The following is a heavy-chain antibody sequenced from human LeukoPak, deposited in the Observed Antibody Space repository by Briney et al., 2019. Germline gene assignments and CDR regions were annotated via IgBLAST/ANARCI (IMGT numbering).Heavy chain of an antibody. D-gene: IGHD3-16*01. J-gene: IGHJ5*02. CDR1: GYTFTSYY. CDR3: ATGLPYMNWFDP. Sequence: GASVKVSCKASGYTFTSYYMHWVRQAPGKGLEWMGGFDPEDGETIHAQKFQGRVTMTEDTSTDTAYMELSSLRSEDTAVYYCATGLPYMNWFDPWGQGTLVTVSS. CDR2: FDPEDGET. V-gene: IGHV1-24*01.